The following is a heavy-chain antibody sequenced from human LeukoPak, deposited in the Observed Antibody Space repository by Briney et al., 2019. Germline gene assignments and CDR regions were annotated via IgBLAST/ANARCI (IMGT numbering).Heavy chain of an antibody. Sequence: GGSLRLSCAASAFTFRRYGMIWVRQAPGKGLEWVSVISGSGGSTYYGDSVKGRFTISRDNSKNTLYLQMNSLRAEDTAVYYCARDPGSGYEEHFDYWGQGTLVTVSS. CDR2: ISGSGGST. V-gene: IGHV3-23*01. D-gene: IGHD5-12*01. CDR1: AFTFRRYG. J-gene: IGHJ4*02. CDR3: ARDPGSGYEEHFDY.